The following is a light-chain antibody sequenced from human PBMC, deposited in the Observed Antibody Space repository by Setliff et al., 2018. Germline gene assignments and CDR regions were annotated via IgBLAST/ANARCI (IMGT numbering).Light chain of an antibody. Sequence: QFVLTQPASVSGSPGQSITISCSGTSSDVGSYDLVSWYQQHPGKAPKLIIYAVSDRPSGVSNRFSGSKSGNTASLTISGLQTEDEADYYCNAYTSGSTYVFGTGTKVTVL. CDR3: NAYTSGSTYV. CDR2: AVS. V-gene: IGLV2-14*03. CDR1: SSDVGSYDL. J-gene: IGLJ1*01.